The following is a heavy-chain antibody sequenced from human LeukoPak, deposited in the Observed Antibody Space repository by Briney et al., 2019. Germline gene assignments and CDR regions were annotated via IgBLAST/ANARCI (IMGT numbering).Heavy chain of an antibody. J-gene: IGHJ3*02. Sequence: PSETLSLTCTVSGGSISSSSYYWGWIRQPPGKGLEWIGYIYYSRVNYYPSLKSRVIILADTSKNQFSLRLSSVSAADTAMYYCARAVADETFDIWGQGTRVTVSS. CDR1: GGSISSSSYY. CDR3: ARAVADETFDI. CDR2: IYYSRV. V-gene: IGHV4-61*05. D-gene: IGHD4-23*01.